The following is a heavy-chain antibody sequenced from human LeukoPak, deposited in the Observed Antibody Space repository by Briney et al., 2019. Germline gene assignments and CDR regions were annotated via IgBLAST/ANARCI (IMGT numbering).Heavy chain of an antibody. V-gene: IGHV4-39*07. D-gene: IGHD3-22*01. CDR2: IYYSGST. J-gene: IGHJ4*02. CDR3: ARISSGCFDY. CDR1: GGSISSSSYY. Sequence: PSETLSLTCTVSGGSISSSSYYWGWIRQPPGKGLEWIGSIYYSGSTYYNPSLKSRVTISVDTSKNQFSLKLSSVTAADTAVYYCARISSGCFDYWGQGTLVTVSS.